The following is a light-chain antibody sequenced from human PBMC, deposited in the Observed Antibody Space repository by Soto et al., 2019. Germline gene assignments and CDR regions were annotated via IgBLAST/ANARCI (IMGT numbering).Light chain of an antibody. V-gene: IGKV3-20*01. CDR1: HSVSRTY. J-gene: IGKJ5*01. CDR3: EQFDVSVT. CDR2: GAS. Sequence: EFVLTQSPGTLSFSPGERATLSCRASHSVSRTYLAWYQQKPGQAPRLLIYGASDRATGAPDRFSGSGSGTDFTLTISRLEPEDSGVYYCEQFDVSVTFGQGTRLEVK.